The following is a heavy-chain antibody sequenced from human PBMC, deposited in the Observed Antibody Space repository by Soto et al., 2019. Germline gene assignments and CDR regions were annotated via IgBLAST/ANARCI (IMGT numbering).Heavy chain of an antibody. J-gene: IGHJ5*02. V-gene: IGHV3-48*04. CDR3: ARDPYHWEISGWYANWFDP. D-gene: IGHD6-19*01. CDR1: GFTFSNYG. CDR2: TSPSSSTN. Sequence: EVQLVESGGGLVQPGGSLRLSCAASGFTFSNYGMSWVRQAPGKGLEWISYTSPSSSTNFYADSVKGRFTISRDNAKNSLYLQMTSLRSEDTALYYCARDPYHWEISGWYANWFDPWGQGTLVIVSS.